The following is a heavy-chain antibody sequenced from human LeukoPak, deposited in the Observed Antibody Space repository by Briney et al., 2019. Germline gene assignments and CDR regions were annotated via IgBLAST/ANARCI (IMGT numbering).Heavy chain of an antibody. CDR1: GYTFTSYG. J-gene: IGHJ5*02. Sequence: ASVKVSCKASGYTFTSYGISWVRQAPGQGLEWMGWISAYNGNTNYAQKLQGRVTMTTDTSTSTAYMELRRVRSDDTAVYYFARDEGYCSSTSCYDWFDPWGQGTLVTVSS. V-gene: IGHV1-18*01. CDR2: ISAYNGNT. CDR3: ARDEGYCSSTSCYDWFDP. D-gene: IGHD2-2*01.